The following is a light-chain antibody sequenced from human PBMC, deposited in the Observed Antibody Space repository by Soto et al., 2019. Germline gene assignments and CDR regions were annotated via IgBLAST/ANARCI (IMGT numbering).Light chain of an antibody. Sequence: EIVLTQSPGTLSLSPGERATLSCRASQSVSSSHLAWYQQKPGQAPRHLIYDASRRATGIPDRFSGSGSGTAFTLTIRRLEPEDVAVYYCQQCGRSPFTFGPGTKVDIK. CDR2: DAS. CDR3: QQCGRSPFT. J-gene: IGKJ3*01. CDR1: QSVSSSH. V-gene: IGKV3-20*01.